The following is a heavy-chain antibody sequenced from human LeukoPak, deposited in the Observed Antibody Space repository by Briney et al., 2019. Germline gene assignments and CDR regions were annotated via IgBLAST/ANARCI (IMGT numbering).Heavy chain of an antibody. J-gene: IGHJ4*02. CDR1: GGSISSSSYY. Sequence: PSETLSLTCTVSGGSISSSSYYWGWIRQPPGKGLEWIGSIYYSGSTYYNPSLKSRVTISVDTSKNQFSLKLSSVTAADTAVYYCARGPPSVGSRRGCYDYWGQGTLVTVSS. CDR3: ARGPPSVGSRRGCYDY. CDR2: IYYSGST. D-gene: IGHD1-26*01. V-gene: IGHV4-39*01.